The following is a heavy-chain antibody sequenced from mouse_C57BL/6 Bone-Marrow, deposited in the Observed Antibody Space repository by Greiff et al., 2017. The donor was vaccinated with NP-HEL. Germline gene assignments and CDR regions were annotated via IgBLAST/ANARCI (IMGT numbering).Heavy chain of an antibody. CDR1: GYTFTSYN. CDR3: ARKGITTVFDY. D-gene: IGHD1-1*01. Sequence: QVQLQQSGAELVRPGASVKMSCKASGYTFTSYNMHWVKKTPRQGLEWIGAIYPGNGDTSYNQKFKGKATLTVDKSSSTAYMQLSSLTSEDSAVYFCARKGITTVFDYWGQGTTLTVSS. CDR2: IYPGNGDT. V-gene: IGHV1-12*01. J-gene: IGHJ2*01.